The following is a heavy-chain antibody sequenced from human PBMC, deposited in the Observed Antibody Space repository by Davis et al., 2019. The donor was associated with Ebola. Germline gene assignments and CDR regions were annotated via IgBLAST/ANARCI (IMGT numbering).Heavy chain of an antibody. V-gene: IGHV4-59*08. Sequence: MPSETLSLTCTVSGDSISSSYWTWIRQPPGKGLEWIGYIYYNAVTIYNPSLKSRVTMTVDMSKNQVSLNLISVTAADTAVYYCARHGRAADMSWFDPWGQGALVTVSS. CDR3: ARHGRAADMSWFDP. CDR2: IYYNAVT. D-gene: IGHD2-2*01. CDR1: GDSISSSY. J-gene: IGHJ5*02.